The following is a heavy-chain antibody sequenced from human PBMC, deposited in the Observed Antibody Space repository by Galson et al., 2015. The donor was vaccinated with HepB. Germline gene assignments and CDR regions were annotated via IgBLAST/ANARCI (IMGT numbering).Heavy chain of an antibody. J-gene: IGHJ4*02. CDR3: ARHKYGTSHLDY. CDR1: GYTFTNYW. Sequence: QSGAEVTESGESLRISCEGSGYTFTNYWITWVRQMPGKGLEWMGRIDPTDSYTNYSPSFQGHVTISVDKSINTAYLQWSSLKASDTAMYYCARHKYGTSHLDYWGQGTLVTVSS. D-gene: IGHD6-6*01. V-gene: IGHV5-10-1*01. CDR2: IDPTDSYT.